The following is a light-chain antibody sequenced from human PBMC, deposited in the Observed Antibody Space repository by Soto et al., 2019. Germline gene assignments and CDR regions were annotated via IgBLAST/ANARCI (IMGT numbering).Light chain of an antibody. CDR1: QGIRND. Sequence: DVHIAQAPSSLSGSLVDSVTTTCLASQGIRNDLGWYQQKPGKAPNLLIYAASSLLSGVPSRCCASGSGTDFTLTISSLHPDDFATYYCQQYNSYCPTFGQGTKVDI. V-gene: IGKV1-17*01. J-gene: IGKJ1*01. CDR2: AAS. CDR3: QQYNSYCPT.